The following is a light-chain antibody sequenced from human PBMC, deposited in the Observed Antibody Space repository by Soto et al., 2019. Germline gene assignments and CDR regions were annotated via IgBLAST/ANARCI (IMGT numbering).Light chain of an antibody. CDR2: TTT. CDR3: LQDYNYPRT. Sequence: IQMTQSPSSLSASVGDTVTITCLASQSVRSYLDWYQQKPGKAPDLLIYTTTSLQSEVPSRFSGSGSETHFTLTISSLQPEDFATYYCLQDYNYPRTFGQGTKVDIK. J-gene: IGKJ1*01. V-gene: IGKV1-6*01. CDR1: QSVRSY.